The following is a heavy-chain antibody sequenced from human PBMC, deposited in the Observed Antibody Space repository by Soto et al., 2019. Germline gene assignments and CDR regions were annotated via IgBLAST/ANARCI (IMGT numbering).Heavy chain of an antibody. V-gene: IGHV3-21*01. CDR2: ISSSSSYI. Sequence: EVQLVESGGGLVKPGGSLRLSCAASGFTFSSYSMNWVRQAPGKGLEWVSSISSSSSYIYYADSVKGRFTNSRHNAKNSLYLQMNSLRAEDTAVNYCARSNPTHDYGGQGTLVTASS. CDR3: ARSNPTHDY. J-gene: IGHJ4*02. CDR1: GFTFSSYS.